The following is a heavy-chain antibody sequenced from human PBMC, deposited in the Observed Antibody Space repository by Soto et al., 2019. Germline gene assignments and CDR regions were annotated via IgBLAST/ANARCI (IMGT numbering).Heavy chain of an antibody. CDR2: ISADSGKT. V-gene: IGHV1-18*03. J-gene: IGHJ4*02. D-gene: IGHD2-15*01. CDR3: ARGRSGGRCSGVSCYDFDY. CDR1: GYTFINYL. Sequence: QVQLVQSGGEVKKPGASMKVSCKASGYTFINYLISWVRQAPGQGLEWMGWISADSGKTNYAQKFQGRVSLTTDTATNTADRDRRSLRSDDMATYYCARGRSGGRCSGVSCYDFDYWGQRTLVTVSS.